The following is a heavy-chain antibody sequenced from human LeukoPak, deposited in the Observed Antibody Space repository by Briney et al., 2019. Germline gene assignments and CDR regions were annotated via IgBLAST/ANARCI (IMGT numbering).Heavy chain of an antibody. J-gene: IGHJ6*03. V-gene: IGHV1-69*05. CDR3: ARNPSIAARIYYYYMDV. Sequence: GASVKVSCKASGGTFSSYAISWVRQAPGQGLEWMGRIIPIFGTANYAQKFQGRVTITTDESTSTAYMELSSLRSEDTAVYYRARNPSIAARIYYYYMDVWGKGTTVTVSS. CDR2: IIPIFGTA. D-gene: IGHD6-6*01. CDR1: GGTFSSYA.